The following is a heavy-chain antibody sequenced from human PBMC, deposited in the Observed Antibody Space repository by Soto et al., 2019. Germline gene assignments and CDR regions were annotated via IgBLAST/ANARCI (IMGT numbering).Heavy chain of an antibody. CDR1: GYTFTDYY. V-gene: IGHV1-2*04. J-gene: IGHJ4*02. CDR2: INPQSGGT. CDR3: ARVPNFFEYSSPIPAYHFDY. Sequence: QVQLVQSGAEVKNPGASVKVSCRTSGYTFTDYYLHWVRQAPGQGLEWMGWINPQSGGTNYAQRFRDWVTLTRDSSISTAYMELSRLKSDSTAVYYCARVPNFFEYSSPIPAYHFDYWGQGTLVTVSS. D-gene: IGHD6-6*01.